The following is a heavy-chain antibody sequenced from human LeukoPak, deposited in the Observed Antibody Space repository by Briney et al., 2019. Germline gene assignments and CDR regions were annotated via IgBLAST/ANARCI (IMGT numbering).Heavy chain of an antibody. CDR1: GFTFSHYE. D-gene: IGHD2-2*01. Sequence: GSLRLSCEASGFTFSHYEMNWVRQAPGKGLEWVSYISSSGYTIYYADSVKGRSTISRDNAKNSLYLQMNSLRAEDTAVYYCAREDCSSTSCYDPSVSDYWGQGTLVTVSS. CDR3: AREDCSSTSCYDPSVSDY. CDR2: ISSSGYTI. V-gene: IGHV3-48*03. J-gene: IGHJ4*02.